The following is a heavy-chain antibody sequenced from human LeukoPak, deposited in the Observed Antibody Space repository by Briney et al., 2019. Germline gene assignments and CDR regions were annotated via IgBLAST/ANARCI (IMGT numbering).Heavy chain of an antibody. CDR2: ISYDGSNK. J-gene: IGHJ6*03. D-gene: IGHD6-6*01. CDR1: GFTFSSYA. Sequence: GGSLRLSCAASGFTFSSYAMHWVRQAPGKGLEWVAVISYDGSNKYYADSVKGRFTISRDNSKNTLYLQMNSLRAEDTAVYYCAKDGIAARWGYYYYYYMDVWGKGTTVTVSS. V-gene: IGHV3-30*04. CDR3: AKDGIAARWGYYYYYYMDV.